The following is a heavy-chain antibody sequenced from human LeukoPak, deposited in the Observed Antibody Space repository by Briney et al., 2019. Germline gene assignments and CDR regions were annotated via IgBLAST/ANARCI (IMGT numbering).Heavy chain of an antibody. V-gene: IGHV1-46*01. D-gene: IGHD3-3*01. Sequence: ASVKVSCKASGYTFTSYYMHWVRQAPGQGLEWMGIINPSGGSTSCAQKFQGRVTMTRDTSTSTVYMELSSLRSEDTAVYYCARDRPTIGTFDYWGQGTLVTVSS. J-gene: IGHJ4*02. CDR3: ARDRPTIGTFDY. CDR1: GYTFTSYY. CDR2: INPSGGST.